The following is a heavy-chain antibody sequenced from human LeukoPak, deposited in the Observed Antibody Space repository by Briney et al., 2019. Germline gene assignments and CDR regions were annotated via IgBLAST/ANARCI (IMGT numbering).Heavy chain of an antibody. Sequence: GGSLRLSCAASGFTFSSYDMNWVRQAPGKGLEWVSSISNTNSDIHYADSVKGRFTISRDSAKNSLYLQMNSLRAEDTAVYYCARWASHSHDYWGQGTLVTVSS. CDR3: ARWASHSHDY. CDR2: ISNTNSDI. D-gene: IGHD4-11*01. CDR1: GFTFSSYD. V-gene: IGHV3-21*01. J-gene: IGHJ4*02.